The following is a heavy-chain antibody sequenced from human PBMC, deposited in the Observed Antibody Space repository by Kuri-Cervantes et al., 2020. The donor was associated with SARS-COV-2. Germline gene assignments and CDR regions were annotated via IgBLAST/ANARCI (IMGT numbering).Heavy chain of an antibody. CDR2: IKQDGSEE. D-gene: IGHD4-17*01. V-gene: IGHV3-7*01. CDR1: GFTFSSYW. Sequence: GESLKISCAASGFTFSSYWMSWVRQAPGKGLEWVANIKQDGSEEFYVDSVKGRFTVSRDNAKKSLFLQMNSLRAEDTAVYYCARDLNGDYLVDYWGQGTLVTVSS. CDR3: ARDLNGDYLVDY. J-gene: IGHJ4*02.